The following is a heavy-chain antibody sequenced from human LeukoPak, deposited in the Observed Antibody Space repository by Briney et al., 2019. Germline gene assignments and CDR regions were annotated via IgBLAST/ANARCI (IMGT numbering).Heavy chain of an antibody. CDR1: GGTFSSYA. V-gene: IGHV1-69*13. J-gene: IGHJ6*02. CDR2: IIPIFGTA. CDR3: ASNPPSYYYDSSGPQVICYYGMDV. Sequence: GASVKVSCKASGGTFSSYAISWVRQAPGQGLEWMGGIIPIFGTANYAQKLQGRVTITADESTSTAYMELSSLRSEDTAVYYCASNPPSYYYDSSGPQVICYYGMDVWGQGTTVTVSS. D-gene: IGHD3-22*01.